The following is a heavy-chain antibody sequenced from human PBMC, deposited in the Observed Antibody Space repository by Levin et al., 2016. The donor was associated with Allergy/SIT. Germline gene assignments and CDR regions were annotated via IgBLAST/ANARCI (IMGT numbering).Heavy chain of an antibody. CDR2: IYTSGST. V-gene: IGHV4-4*07. J-gene: IGHJ6*02. CDR3: ARDRPYYYDSSGPSGMDV. D-gene: IGHD3-22*01. Sequence: SETLSLTCTVSGGSISNYYWSWIRQPAGKGLEWIGRIYTSGSTNYNPSLKSRVTMSVDTSKNQLSLKLSSVTAADTAVYYCARDRPYYYDSSGPSGMDVWGQGTTVTVSS. CDR1: GGSISNYY.